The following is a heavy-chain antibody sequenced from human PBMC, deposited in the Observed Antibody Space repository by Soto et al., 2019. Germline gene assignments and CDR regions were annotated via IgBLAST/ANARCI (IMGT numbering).Heavy chain of an antibody. Sequence: GGSLRLSCAASGFPFSNHAMSWVRQAPGKGLEWLSGISDGGDLIYYADSVKGRFSMSRDNSENMLYLQMTNLRAEDTAIYFCAKRQGTGLAAKNFDFWGQGTLVTVSS. CDR1: GFPFSNHA. CDR2: ISDGGDLI. V-gene: IGHV3-23*01. J-gene: IGHJ4*02. CDR3: AKRQGTGLAAKNFDF. D-gene: IGHD2-15*01.